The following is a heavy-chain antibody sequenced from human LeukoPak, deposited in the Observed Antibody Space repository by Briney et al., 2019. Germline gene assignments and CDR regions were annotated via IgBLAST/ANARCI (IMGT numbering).Heavy chain of an antibody. CDR3: ARDHEVRGAVGY. V-gene: IGHV3-23*01. CDR1: GFTFSSCV. Sequence: GGSLRLSCAASGFTFSSCVMSWVRQAPGKGLEWVSAISGSGDTTYYAESVRGRFTISRDISKNTLYLQMNSLRAEDTAVYYCARDHEVRGAVGYWGQGTLVTVSS. CDR2: ISGSGDTT. D-gene: IGHD3-10*01. J-gene: IGHJ4*02.